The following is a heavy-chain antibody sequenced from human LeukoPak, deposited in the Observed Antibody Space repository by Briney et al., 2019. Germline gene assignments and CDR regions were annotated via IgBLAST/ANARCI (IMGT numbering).Heavy chain of an antibody. CDR2: IYYTGII. V-gene: IGHV4-59*08. J-gene: IGHJ5*02. CDR3: ATQRLCSSGRCSSWFDP. D-gene: IGHD2-15*01. CDR1: GVPMSNYY. Sequence: AETLSLSCTVSGVPMSNYYWSWVRQAPGKGPEWIGYIYYTGIINYNPSFRSGLTISVNTSKNHCFCQRSSVTAADTAVYYCATQRLCSSGRCSSWFDPWGQGTLVTVSS.